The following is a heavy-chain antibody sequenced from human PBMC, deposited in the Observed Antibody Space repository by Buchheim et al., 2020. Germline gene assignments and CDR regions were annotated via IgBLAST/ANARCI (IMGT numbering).Heavy chain of an antibody. V-gene: IGHV4-34*02. J-gene: IGHJ4*02. CDR3: ARHLRDSLLYYFDY. CDR2: IYYSGTT. Sequence: QVQLQQWGAGLLKPSETLSLTCALYGASFSDYYWTWIRQPPGKGLEWIGSIYYSGTTYYNPSLKSRVTISVDTSKNQFSLKLRSVTAADTAVYYCARHLRDSLLYYFDYWGQGTL. CDR1: GASFSDYY. D-gene: IGHD2-21*01.